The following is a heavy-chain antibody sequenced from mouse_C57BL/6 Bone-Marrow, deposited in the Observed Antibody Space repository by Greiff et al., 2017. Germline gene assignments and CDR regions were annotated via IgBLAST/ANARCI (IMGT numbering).Heavy chain of an antibody. CDR2: IDPETGGT. Sequence: VQLVESGAELVRPGASVTLSCKASGYTFTDYEMHWVKQTPVHGLEWIGAIDPETGGTAYNQKFKGKAILTADKSSSTAYMELRSLTSEDSAVYYCTRSGPWEGDYWGQGTTLTVSS. D-gene: IGHD3-1*01. V-gene: IGHV1-15*01. CDR1: GYTFTDYE. J-gene: IGHJ2*01. CDR3: TRSGPWEGDY.